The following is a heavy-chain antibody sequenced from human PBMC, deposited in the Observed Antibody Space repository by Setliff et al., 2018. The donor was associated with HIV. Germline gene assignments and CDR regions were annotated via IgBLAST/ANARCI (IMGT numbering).Heavy chain of an antibody. CDR2: IYPGDSDT. CDR1: GYSFTSYW. CDR3: ARRTRRRGSSYGNIDY. D-gene: IGHD5-18*01. J-gene: IGHJ4*02. V-gene: IGHV5-51*01. Sequence: GESLKISCKGSGYSFTSYWIGWVRQMPGKGLEWMAIIYPGDSDTRYSPSFQGQVTISADKSISTAYLQWRSLQASDNAVYYCARRTRRRGSSYGNIDYWGQGTLVTVSS.